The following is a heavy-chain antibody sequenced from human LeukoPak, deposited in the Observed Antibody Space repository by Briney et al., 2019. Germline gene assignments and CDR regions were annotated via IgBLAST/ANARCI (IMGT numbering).Heavy chain of an antibody. Sequence: GGSLRLSCVASGFTFNDYAMHWVRHAPGKGLEWVSGLSCHSVSIVYADSLKGRFIISREKANNSLYLEMKSLRPEESALYYCAKETKVGENLYYFDYWGRGTLVTVSS. CDR1: GFTFNDYA. D-gene: IGHD1-26*01. CDR2: LSCHSVSI. V-gene: IGHV3-9*01. CDR3: AKETKVGENLYYFDY. J-gene: IGHJ4*02.